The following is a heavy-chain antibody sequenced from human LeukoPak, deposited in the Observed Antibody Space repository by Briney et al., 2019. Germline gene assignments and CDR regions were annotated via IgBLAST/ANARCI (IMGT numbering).Heavy chain of an antibody. D-gene: IGHD3/OR15-3a*01. V-gene: IGHV3-21*01. J-gene: IGHJ4*02. CDR2: ISSSGSYI. CDR1: RFTFSSYS. CDR3: ARSVGWLLYRKFDY. Sequence: GGSLRLSCAASRFTFSSYSMNWVRQAPGKGLEWVSSISSSGSYIYYADSVKGRFTISRDNARNSLFLQMNSLRAEDTAVYYCARSVGWLLYRKFDYWGQGTLVTVSS.